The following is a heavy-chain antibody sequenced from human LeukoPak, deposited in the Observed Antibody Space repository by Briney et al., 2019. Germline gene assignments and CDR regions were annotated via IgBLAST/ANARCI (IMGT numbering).Heavy chain of an antibody. Sequence: AGGPLRLSCAASGFTFKLYWMHWVRQVPGKRPVWVSRINDDGSDTIYADSVRGRSTISRDDAKNTVYLQMNNLRAEDTAVYYCVRGGPSTWSWGQGTLVTVSS. CDR1: GFTFKLYW. V-gene: IGHV3-74*01. D-gene: IGHD2-15*01. J-gene: IGHJ5*02. CDR2: INDDGSDT. CDR3: VRGGPSTWS.